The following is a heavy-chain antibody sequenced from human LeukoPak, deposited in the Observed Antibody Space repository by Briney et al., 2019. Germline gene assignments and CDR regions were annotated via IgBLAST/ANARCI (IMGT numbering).Heavy chain of an antibody. D-gene: IGHD2-2*01. V-gene: IGHV3-23*01. Sequence: GGSLRLSCAASGFTFSSYAMSWVRRAPGKGLEWVSVITGTGGSTNYADSVKGRFTISRDNSKNTLYLQMNSLRAEDTAVYYCANPFSTSSYYVFDYWGQGTLVTVSS. CDR1: GFTFSSYA. CDR3: ANPFSTSSYYVFDY. J-gene: IGHJ4*02. CDR2: ITGTGGST.